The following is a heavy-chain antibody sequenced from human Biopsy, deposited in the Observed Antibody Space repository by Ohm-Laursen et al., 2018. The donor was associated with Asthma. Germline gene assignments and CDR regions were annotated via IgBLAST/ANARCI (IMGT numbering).Heavy chain of an antibody. CDR2: INSVFGTT. V-gene: IGHV1-69*13. J-gene: IGHJ4*02. CDR1: GGTFNTYV. Sequence: SVKVSCKSLGGTFNTYVIGWVRQVPGQGLEWMGGINSVFGTTTYPQKFQDRVTITADDSTSTVYMGLSSLRSEDTAVYYCARKAGSCISRTCYSLDFWGQGTLVTVSS. D-gene: IGHD2-2*01. CDR3: ARKAGSCISRTCYSLDF.